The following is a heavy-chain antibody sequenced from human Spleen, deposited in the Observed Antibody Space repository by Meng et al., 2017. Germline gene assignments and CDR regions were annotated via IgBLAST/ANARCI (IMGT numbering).Heavy chain of an antibody. J-gene: IGHJ6*02. Sequence: GESLKISCAASGFTFSSYTMNWVRQAPGKGLEWVSYISSSGSTIYYADSVKGRFTISRDNAKNSLYLQMNSLRAEDTAVYYCAGVSVRTEYSSSWWSYYYYGMDVWGQGTTVTVSS. CDR3: AGVSVRTEYSSSWWSYYYYGMDV. D-gene: IGHD6-13*01. CDR2: ISSSGSTI. V-gene: IGHV3-48*04. CDR1: GFTFSSYT.